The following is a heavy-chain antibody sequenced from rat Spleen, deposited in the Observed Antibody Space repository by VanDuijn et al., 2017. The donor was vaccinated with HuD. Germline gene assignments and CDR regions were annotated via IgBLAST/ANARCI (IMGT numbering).Heavy chain of an antibody. D-gene: IGHD1-12*03. CDR2: ISYAGSGT. CDR1: GFTFTNYG. V-gene: IGHV5-29*01. Sequence: EVQLVESGGGLVQPGRSLKLSCAASGFTFTNYGMTWVSQAPTKGLEWVSTISYAGSGTYYRDSVKGRFTISRDIAKSTLYLQMDSLRSEDTATHYCTRHAYYDGYYHWYFDFWGPGTMVTVSS. CDR3: TRHAYYDGYYHWYFDF. J-gene: IGHJ1*01.